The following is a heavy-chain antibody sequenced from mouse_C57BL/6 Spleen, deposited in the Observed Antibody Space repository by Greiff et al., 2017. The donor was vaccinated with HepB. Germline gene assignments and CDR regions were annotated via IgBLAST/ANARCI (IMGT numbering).Heavy chain of an antibody. CDR3: ARDRGITRGYFDV. CDR2: ISDGGSYT. Sequence: EVQVVESGGGLVKPGGSLKLSCAASGFTFSSYAMSWVRQTPEKRLEWVATISDGGSYTYYPDNVKGRFTISRDNAKNNLYLQMSHLKSEDTAMYYCARDRGITRGYFDVWGTGTTVTVSS. CDR1: GFTFSSYA. D-gene: IGHD1-1*01. V-gene: IGHV5-4*01. J-gene: IGHJ1*03.